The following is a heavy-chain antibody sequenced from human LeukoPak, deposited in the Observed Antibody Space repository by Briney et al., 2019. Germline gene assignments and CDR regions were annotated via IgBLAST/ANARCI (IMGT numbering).Heavy chain of an antibody. CDR2: IYHSGST. V-gene: IGHV4-4*02. J-gene: IGHJ4*02. Sequence: PSGTLSLTCAVSGGSISSSNWWSWVRQPPGKGLEWIGEIYHSGSTNYNPSLKSRVTISVDKSNNHFSLKVNSVTAADTAVYYCAIPSGSYYRSLDYWGQGIMVTVSS. CDR1: GGSISSSNW. CDR3: AIPSGSYYRSLDY. D-gene: IGHD3-10*01.